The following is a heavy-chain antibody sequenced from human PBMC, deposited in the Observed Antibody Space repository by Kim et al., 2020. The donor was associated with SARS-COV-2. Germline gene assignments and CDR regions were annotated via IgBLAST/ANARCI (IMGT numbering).Heavy chain of an antibody. CDR2: INWNGGST. V-gene: IGHV3-20*04. Sequence: GGSLRLSCAASGFTFDDYGMSWVRQAPGKGLEWVSGINWNGGSTGYADSVKGRFTISRDNAKNSLYLQMNSLRAEDTALYYCARGPRSMVQGVIPFDYWGQGTLVTVSS. D-gene: IGHD3-10*01. CDR1: GFTFDDYG. J-gene: IGHJ4*02. CDR3: ARGPRSMVQGVIPFDY.